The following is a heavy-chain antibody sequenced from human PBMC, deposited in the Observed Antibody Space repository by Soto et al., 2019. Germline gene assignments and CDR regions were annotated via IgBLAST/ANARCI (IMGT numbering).Heavy chain of an antibody. D-gene: IGHD3-3*01. Sequence: QVPLVQSGAEVKKPGSSVKVSCKASGGTFSSYAISWVRQAPGQGLEWMGGIIPIFGTANYAQKFQGRVTITADESTSTAYMELSSLRSEDTAVYYCARGGYDFWSGLVGYYYGMDVWGQGTTVTVSS. CDR3: ARGGYDFWSGLVGYYYGMDV. CDR2: IIPIFGTA. J-gene: IGHJ6*02. V-gene: IGHV1-69*01. CDR1: GGTFSSYA.